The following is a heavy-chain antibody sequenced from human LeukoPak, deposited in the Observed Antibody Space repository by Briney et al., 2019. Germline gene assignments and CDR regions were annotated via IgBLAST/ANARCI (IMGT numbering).Heavy chain of an antibody. CDR2: ISYDGSNK. CDR1: GSTFSSYG. D-gene: IGHD7-27*01. CDR3: AKEMGTTYYYYGMDV. J-gene: IGHJ6*02. Sequence: GRSLRLSCAASGSTFSSYGMHWVRQAPGKGLEWVAVISYDGSNKYYADSVKGRFTISRDNSKNTLYLQMNSLRAEDTAVYYCAKEMGTTYYYYGMDVWGQGTTVTVSS. V-gene: IGHV3-30*18.